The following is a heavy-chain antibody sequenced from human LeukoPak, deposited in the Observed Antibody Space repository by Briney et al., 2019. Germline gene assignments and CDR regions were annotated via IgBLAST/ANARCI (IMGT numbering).Heavy chain of an antibody. D-gene: IGHD2-2*01. V-gene: IGHV4-4*07. CDR1: GGSISTYY. CDR3: GRLNLPAVSGAFDY. J-gene: IGHJ4*02. Sequence: SETLSLTCTVSGGSISTYYWSWIRQPAGKGLEWIGRIHSGGTTHYNPSLRSRVTLSIDTSKNQFSLKLSSVTAADTAVYYCGRLNLPAVSGAFDYWGQGTLVTVSS. CDR2: IHSGGTT.